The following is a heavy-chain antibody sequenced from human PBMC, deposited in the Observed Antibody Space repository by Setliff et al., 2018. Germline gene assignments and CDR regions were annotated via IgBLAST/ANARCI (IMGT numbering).Heavy chain of an antibody. CDR2: INSHSGDT. V-gene: IGHV1-2*02. CDR1: GYTFTSYD. CDR3: ARDPRRAGGY. Sequence: ASVKVSCKASGYTFTSYDINWVRQAPGQGLEWMGCINSHSGDTKYAQKFQGRVTMTRDTSISTAFLELSRLTSDDTAVYYCARDPRRAGGYWGQGTLVTVSS. J-gene: IGHJ4*02. D-gene: IGHD3-10*01.